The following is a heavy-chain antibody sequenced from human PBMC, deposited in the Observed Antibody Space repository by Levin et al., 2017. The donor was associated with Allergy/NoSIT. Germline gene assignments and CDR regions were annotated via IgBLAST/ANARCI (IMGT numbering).Heavy chain of an antibody. V-gene: IGHV4-39*01. CDR2: IYYSGST. Sequence: TSETLSLTCTVSGGSISSSSYYWGWIRQPPGKGLEWIGSIYYSGSTYYNPSLKSRVTISVDTSKNQFSLKLSSVTAADTAVYYCATHGSGSYYNPLDYWGQGTLVTVSS. CDR1: GGSISSSSYY. J-gene: IGHJ4*02. D-gene: IGHD3-10*01. CDR3: ATHGSGSYYNPLDY.